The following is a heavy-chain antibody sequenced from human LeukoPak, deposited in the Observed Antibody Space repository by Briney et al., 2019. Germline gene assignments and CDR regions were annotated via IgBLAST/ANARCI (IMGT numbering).Heavy chain of an antibody. CDR2: IYHSGST. CDR3: ARAPSSWEDY. J-gene: IGHJ4*02. Sequence: SETLSLTCAVSGGSISSSNWWSWVRQPPGKGLEWIGEIYHSGSTNYNPSLKSRVTISVDTSKNQFSLKLSSVTAADTAVYYCARAPSSWEDYWGQGTLVTVSS. V-gene: IGHV4-4*02. CDR1: GGSISSSNW. D-gene: IGHD6-13*01.